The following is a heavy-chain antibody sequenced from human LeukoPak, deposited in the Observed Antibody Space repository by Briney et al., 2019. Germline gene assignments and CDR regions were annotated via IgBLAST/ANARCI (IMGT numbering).Heavy chain of an antibody. CDR1: RYTFTSYA. CDR3: ARVGFPTYYYYMDV. CDR2: ININTGNP. D-gene: IGHD3-10*01. Sequence: ASVKVSCKASRYTFTSYAMNWVRQAPGQGLEWMGWININTGNPTYAQGFTGRFVFSLDTSVSTAYLQISSLKAEDTAMYYCARVGFPTYYYYMDVWGKGTTVTVSS. J-gene: IGHJ6*03. V-gene: IGHV7-4-1*02.